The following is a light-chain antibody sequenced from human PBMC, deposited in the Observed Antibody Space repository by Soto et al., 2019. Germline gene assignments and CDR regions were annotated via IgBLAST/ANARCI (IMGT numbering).Light chain of an antibody. CDR3: CSYVYTNSWV. CDR2: EGN. J-gene: IGLJ3*02. CDR1: SSDVLSYDA. Sequence: QSVLTQPASVSGSPGQSITISCTGTSSDVLSYDAVSWYQHHPGKAPKLIIYEGNKRPSGVSNRFSGPRSGNMASLTISGLQAEDEADYYCCSYVYTNSWVFGGGTKLTVL. V-gene: IGLV2-23*01.